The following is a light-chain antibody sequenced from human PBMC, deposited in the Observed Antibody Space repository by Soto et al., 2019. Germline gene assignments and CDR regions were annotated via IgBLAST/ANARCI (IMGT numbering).Light chain of an antibody. J-gene: IGKJ4*01. Sequence: EIVMTQSPVTLSVSPGERATLSCRASRSVSSSLAWYQQKPGQAPRLLIYGASTRATGIPARFTGSGSGTEFTLTISGLQSEDFAIYYCQQYDNWPPLTFGGGTKVEIK. CDR2: GAS. CDR1: RSVSSS. V-gene: IGKV3-15*01. CDR3: QQYDNWPPLT.